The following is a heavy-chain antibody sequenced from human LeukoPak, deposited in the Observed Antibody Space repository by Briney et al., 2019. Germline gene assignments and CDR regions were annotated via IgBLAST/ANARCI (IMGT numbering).Heavy chain of an antibody. V-gene: IGHV3-7*01. CDR3: ARDPGYSSFDY. Sequence: PGGSLRLSCAASEFTFSGYWMNWVRQTPGKGLEFVANINRDGSVKNYVDSVKGRFTISRDNAKNSLYLQMSSLRVDDTAIYYCARDPGYSSFDYWGQGTLVTVSS. CDR2: INRDGSVK. J-gene: IGHJ4*02. D-gene: IGHD5-12*01. CDR1: EFTFSGYW.